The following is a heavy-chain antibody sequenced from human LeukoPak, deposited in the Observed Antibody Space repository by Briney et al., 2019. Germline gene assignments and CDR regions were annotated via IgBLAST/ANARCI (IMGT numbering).Heavy chain of an antibody. CDR2: IYHSGST. CDR3: ARDITMVRGVIIPRWFDP. Sequence: PSETLSPTCAVSGYSISSGYYWGWIRQPPGKGLEWIGSIYHSGSTYYNPSLKSRVTISVDTSKNQFSLKLSSVTAADTAVYYCARDITMVRGVIIPRWFDPWGQGTLVTVSS. CDR1: GYSISSGYY. D-gene: IGHD3-10*01. J-gene: IGHJ5*02. V-gene: IGHV4-38-2*02.